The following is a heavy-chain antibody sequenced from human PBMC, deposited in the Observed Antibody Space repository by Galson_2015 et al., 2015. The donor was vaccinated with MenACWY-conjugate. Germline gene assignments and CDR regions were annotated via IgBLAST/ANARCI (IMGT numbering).Heavy chain of an antibody. CDR2: IGPTGET. CDR3: AREAENLAVTTGAFDL. V-gene: IGHV3-13*01. D-gene: IGHD6-19*01. CDR1: GFTFSRYD. J-gene: IGHJ3*01. Sequence: SLRLSCAASGFTFSRYDMHWVRQATGKGLEWVSSIGPTGETYYPGSVKGRFTISRENAKNSLYLQMNSLRVDDTAVYYCAREAENLAVTTGAFDLWGQGTMVTVSS.